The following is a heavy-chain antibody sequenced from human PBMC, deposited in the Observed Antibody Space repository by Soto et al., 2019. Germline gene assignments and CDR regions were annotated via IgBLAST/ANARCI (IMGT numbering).Heavy chain of an antibody. CDR1: GGSFSGYY. D-gene: IGHD6-19*01. J-gene: IGHJ5*02. CDR3: AERIAVAGTSSVDNWFDP. V-gene: IGHV4-34*01. Sequence: SETLSLSCAVYGGSFSGYYWGWIRQPPGKGLEWIGEINHSGSTNYNPSLKSRVTISVDTSKNQFSLKLSSVTAADTAVYYCAERIAVAGTSSVDNWFDPWGQGTLVTAPQ. CDR2: INHSGST.